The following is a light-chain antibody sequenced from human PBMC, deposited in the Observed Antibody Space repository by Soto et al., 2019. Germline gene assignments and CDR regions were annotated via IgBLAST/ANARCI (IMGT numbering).Light chain of an antibody. CDR2: DAS. J-gene: IGKJ2*01. CDR3: QQRRNWPYT. CDR1: QSVSSN. Sequence: EIVLTQSPATLSVSPGERATLSCRASQSVSSNLAWYQQKPGQAPRLLIYDASNRATGIPARFSGSGSGTDFTLTISSLEPEDFAVYDCQQRRNWPYTFGQGTKVDIK. V-gene: IGKV3-11*01.